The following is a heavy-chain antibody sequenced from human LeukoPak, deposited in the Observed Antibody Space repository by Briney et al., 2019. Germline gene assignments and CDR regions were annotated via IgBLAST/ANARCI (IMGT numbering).Heavy chain of an antibody. CDR2: IKQDGSEK. CDR3: GRAGVVPAAISH. J-gene: IGHJ4*02. Sequence: GSLRLSCAASGFTFSSYAMSWVRQAPGKGLEWVGNIKQDGSEKYYVDSLKGRFTISRDNAKNSLYLQMNNLRVEDTAFYYCGRAGVVPAAISHWGRGTLVTVSS. D-gene: IGHD2-2*01. V-gene: IGHV3-7*03. CDR1: GFTFSSYA.